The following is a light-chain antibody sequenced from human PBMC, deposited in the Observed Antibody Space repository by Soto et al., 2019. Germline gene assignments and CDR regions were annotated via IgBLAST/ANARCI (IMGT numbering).Light chain of an antibody. Sequence: QSALTQPASVSGSPGQSITISCTGTSSDVGGYNYVSWYQQHPGKAPKLIIYDVSHRPSGVSDRFSGSKSGNTASLTISGLQAEDEANYYCTSYSGITTLGVFGTGTKVTVL. CDR3: TSYSGITTLGV. CDR2: DVS. J-gene: IGLJ1*01. CDR1: SSDVGGYNY. V-gene: IGLV2-14*01.